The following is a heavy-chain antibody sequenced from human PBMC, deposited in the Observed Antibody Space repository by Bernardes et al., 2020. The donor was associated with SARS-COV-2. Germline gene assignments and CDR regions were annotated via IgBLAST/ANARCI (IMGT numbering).Heavy chain of an antibody. CDR2: ISFDASST. J-gene: IGHJ6*02. CDR3: ARDWMRQQGGHYYYYGMDV. D-gene: IGHD6-13*01. CDR1: GFTFSSYW. Sequence: GGSLRLSCAASGFTFSSYWMHWVRQAPGKGLVWVSRISFDASSTSYADSVKGRFTISRDNAKNTLYLQMNSLRAEDTAVYYCARDWMRQQGGHYYYYGMDVWGQGTTVTVSS. V-gene: IGHV3-74*01.